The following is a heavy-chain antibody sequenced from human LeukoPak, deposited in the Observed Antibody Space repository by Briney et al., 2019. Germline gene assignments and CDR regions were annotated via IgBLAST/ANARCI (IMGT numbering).Heavy chain of an antibody. Sequence: ASVKVSCKASGYTFTSYYMHWVRQAPGQGLEWMGIINPSGGSTSYAQKFQGRVTMTRDTSTSTVYMELSSLRSEGTAVYYCARGGPPYCGGDCYSWFDPWGQGTLVTVSS. CDR3: ARGGPPYCGGDCYSWFDP. CDR1: GYTFTSYY. V-gene: IGHV1-46*01. CDR2: INPSGGST. J-gene: IGHJ5*02. D-gene: IGHD2-21*02.